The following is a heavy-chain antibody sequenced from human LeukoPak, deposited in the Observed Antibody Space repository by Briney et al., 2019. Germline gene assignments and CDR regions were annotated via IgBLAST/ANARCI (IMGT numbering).Heavy chain of an antibody. J-gene: IGHJ5*02. CDR3: ARGNSGYDPGWFDP. V-gene: IGHV4-30-2*01. CDR1: GGSFSSGGYS. D-gene: IGHD5-12*01. Sequence: PSQTLSLTCAVSGGSFSSGGYSWSWIRQPPGKGLEWIGYIYHSGSTYYNPSLKSRVTISVDRSKNQFSLKLSSVTAADTAVYYCARGNSGYDPGWFDPWGQGTLVTVSS. CDR2: IYHSGST.